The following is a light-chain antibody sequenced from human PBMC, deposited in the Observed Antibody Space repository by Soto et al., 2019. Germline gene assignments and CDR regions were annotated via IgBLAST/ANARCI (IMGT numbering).Light chain of an antibody. Sequence: QSVLTQPPSASGSPGQSVTISCTGTSNDAGGYNYVSWYQQHPGKAPKVLIYAVSKRPSGVPDRFSGSNSGNTPSLTVSGLQADDEADYYCSSYAGSNNLVFGTGTKVTVL. CDR1: SNDAGGYNY. J-gene: IGLJ1*01. CDR3: SSYAGSNNLV. V-gene: IGLV2-8*01. CDR2: AVS.